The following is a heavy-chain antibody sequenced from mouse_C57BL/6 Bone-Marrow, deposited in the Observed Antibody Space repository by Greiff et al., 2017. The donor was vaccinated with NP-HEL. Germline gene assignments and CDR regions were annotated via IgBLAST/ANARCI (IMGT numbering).Heavy chain of an antibody. J-gene: IGHJ4*01. CDR1: GFNIKDDY. CDR2: IDPENGDT. V-gene: IGHV14-4*01. Sequence: EVQLQESGAELVRPGASVKLSCPASGFNIKDDYMHWVKQRPEQGLEWIGWIDPENGDTEYASKFQGKATITADTSSNTAYLQLSSLTSEDTAVYYCTTFDSLYAMDYWGQGTSVTVSS. CDR3: TTFDSLYAMDY. D-gene: IGHD2-4*01.